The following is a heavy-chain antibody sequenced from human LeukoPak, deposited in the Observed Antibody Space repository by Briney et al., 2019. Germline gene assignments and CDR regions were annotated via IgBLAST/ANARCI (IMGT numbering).Heavy chain of an antibody. CDR1: GGSFSGYY. D-gene: IGHD3-9*01. CDR2: INHSGST. Sequence: PSETLSLTCAVYGGSFSGYYWSWIRQPPGKGLEWIGEINHSGSTNYNPSLKSRVTISVDTSKNQFSLKLSSVTAADTDVYYCAGYYDILTGYYKGFDYWGQGTLVTVSS. V-gene: IGHV4-34*01. CDR3: AGYYDILTGYYKGFDY. J-gene: IGHJ4*02.